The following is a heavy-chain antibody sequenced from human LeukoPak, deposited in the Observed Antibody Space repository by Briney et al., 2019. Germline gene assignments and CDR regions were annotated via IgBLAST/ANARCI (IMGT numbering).Heavy chain of an antibody. J-gene: IGHJ3*02. D-gene: IGHD1-26*01. CDR1: GFTFSTYA. Sequence: GGSLRLSCAASGFTFSTYAMHWVRQAPGKGLEWVAVISYDGSNKYYADSVKGRFSISRDNSKNKLYLQMNSLRAEDTAVYYCASLWELLNALDIWGQGTMVTVSS. V-gene: IGHV3-30-3*01. CDR3: ASLWELLNALDI. CDR2: ISYDGSNK.